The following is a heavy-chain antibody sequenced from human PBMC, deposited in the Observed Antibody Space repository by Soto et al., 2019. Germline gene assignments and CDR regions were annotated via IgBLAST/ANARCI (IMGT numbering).Heavy chain of an antibody. D-gene: IGHD1-1*01. Sequence: LRLSCAASGFTFSSYGMHWVRQVPGKGLEWVAVISYDGSNKYYADSVKGRFTISRDNPKNTLYLQMNSLRAEDTAVYYCAKAPLRVPLGIFDYWGQGTLVTVSS. J-gene: IGHJ4*02. V-gene: IGHV3-30*18. CDR1: GFTFSSYG. CDR3: AKAPLRVPLGIFDY. CDR2: ISYDGSNK.